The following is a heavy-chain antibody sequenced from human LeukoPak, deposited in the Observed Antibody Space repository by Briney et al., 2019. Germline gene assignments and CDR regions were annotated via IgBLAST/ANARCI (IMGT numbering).Heavy chain of an antibody. D-gene: IGHD2-21*02. Sequence: GGSLRLSCAASGFTVSSNYMSWFRQAPGKGLEWIGYISSTGSYTTYADSVRGRFTISRDNAKSLLFLQMNNLRAEDTAVYYCARKLGGSQCGGDCFFDHWGQGTLVVVSS. CDR3: ARKLGGSQCGGDCFFDH. CDR1: GFTVSSNY. V-gene: IGHV3-11*03. CDR2: ISSTGSYT. J-gene: IGHJ4*02.